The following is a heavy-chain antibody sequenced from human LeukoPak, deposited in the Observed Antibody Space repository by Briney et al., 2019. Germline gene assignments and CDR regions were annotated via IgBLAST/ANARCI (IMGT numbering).Heavy chain of an antibody. D-gene: IGHD1-7*01. J-gene: IGHJ4*02. CDR3: ARDPSQLELLISDY. CDR1: GFTFSSYW. Sequence: GGSLRHSCAASGFTFSSYWMSWVRQAPGKGLEWVAKIKQDGSEKYYVDSVKGRFTISRDNAKNSLYLQMNSLRAEDTAVYYCARDPSQLELLISDYWGQGTLVTVSS. V-gene: IGHV3-7*01. CDR2: IKQDGSEK.